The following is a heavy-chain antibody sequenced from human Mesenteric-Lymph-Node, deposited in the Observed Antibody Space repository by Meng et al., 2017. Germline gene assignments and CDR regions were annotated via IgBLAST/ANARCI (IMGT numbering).Heavy chain of an antibody. CDR2: IYTSGST. J-gene: IGHJ3*02. V-gene: IGHV4-61*02. D-gene: IGHD5-18*01. CDR1: GGSISSGSYY. CDR3: ARGSGYSYGPRPDDAFDI. Sequence: SETLSLTCTVSGGSISSGSYYWSWIRQPAGKGLEWIGRIYTSGSTNYNPSLKSRVTISVDTSKNQFSLKLSSVTAADTAVYYCARGSGYSYGPRPDDAFDIWGQGTMVTVSS.